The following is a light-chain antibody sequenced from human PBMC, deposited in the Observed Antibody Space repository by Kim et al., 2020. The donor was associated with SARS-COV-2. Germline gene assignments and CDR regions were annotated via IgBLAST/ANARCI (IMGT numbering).Light chain of an antibody. CDR3: QVGDGRAVV. J-gene: IGLJ2*01. CDR1: NIEKRN. CDR2: RDS. Sequence: SYELTQPLSVSVALGQTARMTCGGDNIEKRNVHWYQQRPGQAPILVIYRDSKRPSGIPERVSGSNSGNTATLTISRVQAGDEADYYCQVGDGRAVVFGGG. V-gene: IGLV3-9*01.